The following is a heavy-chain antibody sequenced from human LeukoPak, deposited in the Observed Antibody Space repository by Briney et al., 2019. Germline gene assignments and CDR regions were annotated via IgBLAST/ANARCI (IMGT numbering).Heavy chain of an antibody. J-gene: IGHJ4*02. Sequence: GGSLRLSCAASGFTFSSYGMHWVRQAPGKGLGWVAVISYDGSNKYYADSVKGRFTISRDNSKNTLYLQMNSLRAEDTAVYYCAKEKDGVCFDYWGQGTLVTVSS. CDR3: AKEKDGVCFDY. V-gene: IGHV3-30*18. CDR1: GFTFSSYG. CDR2: ISYDGSNK. D-gene: IGHD3-10*01.